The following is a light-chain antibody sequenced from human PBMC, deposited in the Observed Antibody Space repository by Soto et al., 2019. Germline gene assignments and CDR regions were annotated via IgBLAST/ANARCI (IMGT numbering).Light chain of an antibody. J-gene: IGLJ2*01. CDR3: SSWDDSLNGFVV. V-gene: IGLV1-44*01. CDR1: SANIGRNI. Sequence: QSVLTQPPSASGTPGQRVTIPCSGSSANIGRNIVNWYQHLPGTAPKLLIYSNYQRPSGVPDRFSGSRSGSSASLAISGLQSEDEAEYYCSSWDDSLNGFVVFGGGTKVTVL. CDR2: SNY.